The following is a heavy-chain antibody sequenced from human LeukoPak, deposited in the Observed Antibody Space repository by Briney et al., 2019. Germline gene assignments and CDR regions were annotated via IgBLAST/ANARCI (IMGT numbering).Heavy chain of an antibody. J-gene: IGHJ4*02. Sequence: SVKVSCKASGGTFSSYAISWVRQAPGQGLEWMGGIIPIFGTANYAQKFQGRVTMTTDTSTSTAYMELRSLRSDDTAVYYCARGSVPVLRYFDWFRGFDYWGQGTLVTVSS. V-gene: IGHV1-69*05. CDR1: GGTFSSYA. CDR3: ARGSVPVLRYFDWFRGFDY. CDR2: IIPIFGTA. D-gene: IGHD3-9*01.